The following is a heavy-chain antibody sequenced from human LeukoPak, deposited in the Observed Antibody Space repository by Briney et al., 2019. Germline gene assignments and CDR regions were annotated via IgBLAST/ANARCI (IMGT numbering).Heavy chain of an antibody. J-gene: IGHJ5*02. D-gene: IGHD4-11*01. Sequence: SSETLSHTCAVYGGSFIGYSWSWIRQPPGKGLEWIGEINHSVSTNYNPSLKSRVTISVDTSKNQFSLKLTSVTAADTAVYYCARVARWIYSNYGVWFDPWGQGTLVTVSS. CDR2: INHSVST. CDR1: GGSFIGYS. CDR3: ARVARWIYSNYGVWFDP. V-gene: IGHV4-34*01.